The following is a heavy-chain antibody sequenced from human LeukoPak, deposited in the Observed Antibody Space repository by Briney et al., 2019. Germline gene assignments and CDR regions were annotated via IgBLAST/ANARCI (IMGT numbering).Heavy chain of an antibody. CDR1: GDITHY. V-gene: IGHV4-39*07. J-gene: IGHJ4*02. Sequence: SETLSLTCIVSGDITHYCGWIRQPPGKGLECIGSIYFSGSAYYNPSLKSRITISVDTSKNQFFLKLLSVTAAGTAVYYCERFVKDCRQLSDYWGPGTLVTVSS. CDR3: ERFVKDCRQLSDY. CDR2: IYFSGSA. D-gene: IGHD1-1*01.